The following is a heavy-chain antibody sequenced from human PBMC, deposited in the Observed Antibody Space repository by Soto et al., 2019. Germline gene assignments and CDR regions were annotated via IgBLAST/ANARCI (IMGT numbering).Heavy chain of an antibody. CDR1: GFTFSDYA. CDR2: VSHDGRNT. V-gene: IGHV3-30*18. D-gene: IGHD6-19*01. CDR3: AKGWRQWLVKSDFNY. J-gene: IGHJ4*01. Sequence: VQLVESGGGVVQPGRSLRLSCAASGFTFSDYAMHWVRQAPGKGLEWVAVVSHDGRNTHSADAVKGRFTISRDSSKNTVSLERTSLRAEYTAVYYCAKGWRQWLVKSDFNYWGHGALVTVSS.